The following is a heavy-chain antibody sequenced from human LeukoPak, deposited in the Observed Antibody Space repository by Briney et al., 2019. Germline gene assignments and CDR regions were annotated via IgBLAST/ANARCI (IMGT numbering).Heavy chain of an antibody. Sequence: GASVKVSCKASGYTFTGYYMHWVRQAPGQGLERMGIINPSGGSTSYAQKFQGRVTMTRDTSTSTVYMEVSSLRSEDTAVYYCARATPIHSYYVSGTWRSFDYWGRGTLVTVSS. V-gene: IGHV1-46*01. CDR3: ARATPIHSYYVSGTWRSFDY. J-gene: IGHJ4*02. CDR2: INPSGGST. D-gene: IGHD3-10*01. CDR1: GYTFTGYY.